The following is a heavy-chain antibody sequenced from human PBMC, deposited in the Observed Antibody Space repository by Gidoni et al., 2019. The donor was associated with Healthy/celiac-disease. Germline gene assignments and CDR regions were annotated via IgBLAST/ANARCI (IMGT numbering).Heavy chain of an antibody. Sequence: QVQLVQSGAEVKKPGASVKVSCNASGYSFSGYYMHWVRQAPGQGLEWMGWINPNSGGTNYAQKFQGWVTMTRDTSISTAYMELSRLRSDDTAVYYCARTHTIGDDYYGMDVWGQGTTVTVSS. CDR1: GYSFSGYY. D-gene: IGHD3-10*01. V-gene: IGHV1-2*04. CDR3: ARTHTIGDDYYGMDV. CDR2: INPNSGGT. J-gene: IGHJ6*02.